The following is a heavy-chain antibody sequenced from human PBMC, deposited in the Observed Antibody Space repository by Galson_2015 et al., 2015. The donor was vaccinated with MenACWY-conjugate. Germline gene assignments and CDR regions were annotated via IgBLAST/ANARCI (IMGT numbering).Heavy chain of an antibody. V-gene: IGHV1-69*13. Sequence: SVKVSCKASGGTFSSYAISWVRQAPGQGLEWMGGIIPIFGTANYAQKFQGRVTITADESTSTAYMELSSLRSEDTAVYYCARSRVLRDSGYDFVNCGWFDPWGQGTLVTVSS. CDR2: IIPIFGTA. CDR1: GGTFSSYA. CDR3: ARSRVLRDSGYDFVNCGWFDP. D-gene: IGHD5-12*01. J-gene: IGHJ5*02.